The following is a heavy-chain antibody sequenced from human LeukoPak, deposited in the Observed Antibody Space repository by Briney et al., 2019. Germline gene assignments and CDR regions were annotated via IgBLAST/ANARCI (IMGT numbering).Heavy chain of an antibody. V-gene: IGHV4-34*01. CDR3: AREGKVIQYPLDY. D-gene: IGHD3-16*02. CDR2: INHSGST. J-gene: IGHJ4*02. CDR1: GGSFSGYY. Sequence: KPSETLSLTCAVYGGSFSGYYWSWIRQPPGKGLEWIGEINHSGSTNYNPSLKSRVTMSVDTSKNQFSLKLSSVTAADTAVYYCAREGKVIQYPLDYWGQGTLVTVSS.